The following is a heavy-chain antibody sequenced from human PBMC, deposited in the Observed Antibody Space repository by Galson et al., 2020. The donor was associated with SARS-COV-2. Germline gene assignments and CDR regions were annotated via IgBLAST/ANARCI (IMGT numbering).Heavy chain of an antibody. V-gene: IGHV3-30*18. Sequence: GGSLRLSCAASGFTFRSSGMPWVRQAPRKGLEWVAVISYAGSTKYYADSVKGRFTISRDNSKNTLYLQMNSLRAEDTAVYYCAKGYCSGGSCYSAMSGTVYFDYWGQGTLVTVSS. CDR1: GFTFRSSG. J-gene: IGHJ4*02. CDR2: ISYAGSTK. CDR3: AKGYCSGGSCYSAMSGTVYFDY. D-gene: IGHD2-15*01.